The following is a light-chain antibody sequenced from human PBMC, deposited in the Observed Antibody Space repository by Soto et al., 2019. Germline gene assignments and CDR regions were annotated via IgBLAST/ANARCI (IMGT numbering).Light chain of an antibody. Sequence: DIQMTQSPSALSASVGDRVTITCRASQSITNYLNWYQHKPGQAPNLLIYAASTLQAGVPSRFSGSGSGTEFTLTINSLQPDDFATYYCQQYHIYSGTFGQGTKVDIK. CDR1: QSITNY. J-gene: IGKJ1*01. V-gene: IGKV1-5*01. CDR3: QQYHIYSGT. CDR2: AAS.